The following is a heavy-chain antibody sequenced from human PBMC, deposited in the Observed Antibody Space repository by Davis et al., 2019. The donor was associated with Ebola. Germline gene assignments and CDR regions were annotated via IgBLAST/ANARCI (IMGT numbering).Heavy chain of an antibody. Sequence: AASVKVSCKASGYTFTIYGISWVRQAPGQGLEWMGWINAYNVNTNYAQKLQGRVTMTTDTSTSTAYMELRSLRSDDTAVYYCARSEDYYDSSGYYQYNWFDPWGQGTLVTVSS. J-gene: IGHJ5*02. CDR1: GYTFTIYG. CDR3: ARSEDYYDSSGYYQYNWFDP. CDR2: INAYNVNT. V-gene: IGHV1-18*04. D-gene: IGHD3-22*01.